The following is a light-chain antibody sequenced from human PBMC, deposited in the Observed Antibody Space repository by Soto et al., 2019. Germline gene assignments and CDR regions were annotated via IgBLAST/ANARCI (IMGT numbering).Light chain of an antibody. Sequence: QSVLTQPPSASGTPGERVTISCSGSTSNIGINTVNWYQQLPGTAPKVVIYSNNQRPSGVPARFSGSKSGTSASLAIIGLQPEDDADYYCAAWDDSLIGVVFGGGTKLTVL. V-gene: IGLV1-44*01. CDR3: AAWDDSLIGVV. CDR1: TSNIGINT. J-gene: IGLJ2*01. CDR2: SNN.